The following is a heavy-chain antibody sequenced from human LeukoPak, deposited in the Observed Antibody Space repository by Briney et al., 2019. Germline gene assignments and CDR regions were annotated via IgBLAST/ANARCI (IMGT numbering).Heavy chain of an antibody. CDR2: INHSGST. CDR3: ARVSVTGGYYYYGMDV. CDR1: GGSFSGYY. Sequence: KPSETLSLTCAVYGGSFSGYYWSWIRQPPGKGLEWIGEINHSGSTNYNPSLKSRVTISVDTSKNQFSLKLSSVTAADTAVYYCARVSVTGGYYYYGMDVWGQGTTVTVSS. J-gene: IGHJ6*02. V-gene: IGHV4-34*01. D-gene: IGHD1-14*01.